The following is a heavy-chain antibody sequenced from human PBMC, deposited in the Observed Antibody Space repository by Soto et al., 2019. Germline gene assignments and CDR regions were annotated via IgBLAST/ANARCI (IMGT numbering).Heavy chain of an antibody. V-gene: IGHV4-30-4*01. J-gene: IGHJ4*02. CDR1: GRSISSVNYY. Sequence: SETLSLTCTVSGRSISSVNYYWSWIRQPPGKGLEWIGYIYYSGSTYYNPSLRSRVTISVDTSKNQFSLKLSSVTAADTAVYYCARYGSGECNRGSCYSPFDYWGQGTLVTV. D-gene: IGHD2-15*01. CDR3: ARYGSGECNRGSCYSPFDY. CDR2: IYYSGST.